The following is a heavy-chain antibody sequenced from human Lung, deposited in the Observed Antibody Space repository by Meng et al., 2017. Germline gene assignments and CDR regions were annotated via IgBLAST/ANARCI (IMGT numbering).Heavy chain of an antibody. V-gene: IGHV4-34*01. Sequence: QVRLQQGGAGLFEASEPLSLTCVGSGVSFSDYYWSWIRQPPGKGLEWIGKINHSGSTNYNPSLGSRATISVDTSQNNLSLKLSSATAADSAVYYCARGPTTMAHDFDYWGQGTLVTVSS. CDR3: ARGPTTMAHDFDY. D-gene: IGHD4-11*01. CDR1: GVSFSDYY. J-gene: IGHJ4*02. CDR2: INHSGST.